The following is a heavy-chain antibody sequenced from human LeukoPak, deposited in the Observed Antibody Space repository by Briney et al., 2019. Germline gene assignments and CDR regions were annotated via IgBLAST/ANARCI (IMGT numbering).Heavy chain of an antibody. CDR3: ARYSSGWYSNYYLDY. CDR2: INHSGST. V-gene: IGHV4-34*01. Sequence: SETLSLTCAVYGGSFSGYYWSWIRQPPGKGLEWIGEINHSGSTNYNPSLKSRVTISVDTSKNQFSLKLSSVTAADTAVYYCARYSSGWYSNYYLDYWGQGTLVTVSS. D-gene: IGHD6-19*01. J-gene: IGHJ4*02. CDR1: GGSFSGYY.